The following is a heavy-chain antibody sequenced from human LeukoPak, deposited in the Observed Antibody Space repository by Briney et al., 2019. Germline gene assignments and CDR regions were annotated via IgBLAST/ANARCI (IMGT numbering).Heavy chain of an antibody. CDR1: GFTFSSYA. CDR2: ISGSGGST. CDR3: ARDSSTYAGPPDY. D-gene: IGHD2/OR15-2a*01. V-gene: IGHV3-23*01. J-gene: IGHJ4*02. Sequence: PGGSLRLSCAASGFTFSSYAMTWVRQAPGKGLEWVSVISGSGGSTYYADSVKGRFTISRDNAKNSLFLQMNSLRAEDTAVYYCARDSSTYAGPPDYWGQGTLVTVSS.